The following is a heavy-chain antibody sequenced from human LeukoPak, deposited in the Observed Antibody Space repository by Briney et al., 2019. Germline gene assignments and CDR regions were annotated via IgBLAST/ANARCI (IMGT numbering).Heavy chain of an antibody. V-gene: IGHV4-4*07. CDR2: VYNSESI. D-gene: IGHD2-2*01. CDR3: VRDRSSSYTRDWFDP. CDR1: GGSINGYY. J-gene: IGHJ5*02. Sequence: SETLSLTCTVSGGSINGYYWSWIRQPAGKGLEWIGRVYNSESINYNPSLKSRVTMSIDTSKNQFSLKLNSVTAADTAVYYCVRDRSSSYTRDWFDPWGQGALVTVSS.